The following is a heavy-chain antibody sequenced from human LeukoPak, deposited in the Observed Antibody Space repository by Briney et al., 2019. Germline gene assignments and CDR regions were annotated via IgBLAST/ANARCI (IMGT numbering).Heavy chain of an antibody. V-gene: IGHV1-3*01. J-gene: IGHJ6*03. D-gene: IGHD2-2*01. CDR1: GYTFTSYA. CDR3: ARDGRRGIVVVPAALSDYYYMDV. Sequence: GASVKVSCKASGYTFTSYAMHWVRQAPGQRLEWMGWINAGNGNTKYSQKLRGRVTMTTDTSTSTAYMELRSLRSDDTAVYYCARDGRRGIVVVPAALSDYYYMDVWGKGTTVTVSS. CDR2: INAGNGNT.